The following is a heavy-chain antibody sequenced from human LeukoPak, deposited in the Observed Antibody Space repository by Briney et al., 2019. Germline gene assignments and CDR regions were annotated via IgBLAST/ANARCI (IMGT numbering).Heavy chain of an antibody. D-gene: IGHD6-13*01. Sequence: SETLSLTCTVSGGSISSHYWSWIRQPPGKGLEWTGYIYYSGSTNYNPSLKSRVTISVDTSKNQFSLKLSSVTAADTAVYYCARTLYSSSWYPFDYWGQGTLVTVSS. V-gene: IGHV4-59*11. CDR2: IYYSGST. CDR3: ARTLYSSSWYPFDY. CDR1: GGSISSHY. J-gene: IGHJ4*02.